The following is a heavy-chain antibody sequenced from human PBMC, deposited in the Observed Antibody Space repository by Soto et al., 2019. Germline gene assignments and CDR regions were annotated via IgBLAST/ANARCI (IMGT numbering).Heavy chain of an antibody. CDR2: IYYSGST. CDR1: GGSISSGDYY. V-gene: IGHV4-30-4*01. D-gene: IGHD3-22*01. Sequence: SETLSLTCTVSGGSISSGDYYWSWIRQPPGKGLEWIGYIYYSGSTYYNPSLKSRVTISVDTSKNQFSLKLSSVTAADAAVYYCARGLGYYYDSSGSLGAFDIWGQGTMVTVSS. J-gene: IGHJ3*02. CDR3: ARGLGYYYDSSGSLGAFDI.